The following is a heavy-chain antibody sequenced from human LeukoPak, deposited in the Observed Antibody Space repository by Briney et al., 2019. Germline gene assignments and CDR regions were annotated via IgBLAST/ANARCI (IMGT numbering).Heavy chain of an antibody. D-gene: IGHD5-18*01. Sequence: PSETLSLTCTVSGGSISSGDYYWGWVRQPPGKGLEWIGYIYYSGSTYYNPSLKSRVTISVDTSKNQFSLKLSSVTAADTAVYYCARQTRGYSYGYYYYYMDVWGKGTTVTVSS. J-gene: IGHJ6*03. CDR2: IYYSGST. CDR3: ARQTRGYSYGYYYYYMDV. V-gene: IGHV4-30-4*08. CDR1: GGSISSGDYY.